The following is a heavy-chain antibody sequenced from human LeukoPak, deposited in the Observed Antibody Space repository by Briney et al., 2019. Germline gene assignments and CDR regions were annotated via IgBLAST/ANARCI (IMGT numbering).Heavy chain of an antibody. Sequence: GGSLRLSCAASGFTFDDYAMHWVRHAPGKGLEWVSLISGDGGSTCYADSVKGRFTISRDNSKNSLYLQMNSLRTEDTALYYCAKIFPPSYYYDSSGYYDPFDYWGQGTLVTVSS. D-gene: IGHD3-22*01. CDR1: GFTFDDYA. J-gene: IGHJ4*02. CDR2: ISGDGGST. CDR3: AKIFPPSYYYDSSGYYDPFDY. V-gene: IGHV3-43*02.